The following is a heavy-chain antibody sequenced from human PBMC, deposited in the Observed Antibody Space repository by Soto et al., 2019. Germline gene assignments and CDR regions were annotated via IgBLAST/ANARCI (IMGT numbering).Heavy chain of an antibody. D-gene: IGHD2-15*01. CDR3: ARDGAGGARKRDCSGGSCYPDY. CDR1: GFTFSSYA. Sequence: VQLVESGGGVVQPGRSLRLSCAASGFTFSSYAMHWVRQAPGKGLEWVAVISYDGSNKYYADSVKGRFTISRDNSKSTLYLQMNSLRAEDTDVYYCARDGAGGARKRDCSGGSCYPDYWGQGTLVTVSS. J-gene: IGHJ4*02. V-gene: IGHV3-30-3*01. CDR2: ISYDGSNK.